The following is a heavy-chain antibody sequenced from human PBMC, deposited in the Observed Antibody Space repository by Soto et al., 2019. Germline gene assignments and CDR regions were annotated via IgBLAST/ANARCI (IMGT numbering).Heavy chain of an antibody. CDR1: GFTFSSYG. CDR2: ILYDGSDK. D-gene: IGHD3-10*01. Sequence: GGSLRLSCAASGFTFSSYGMHWVRQAPGKGLEWVTGILYDGSDKYYADSVKGRFTISRENSKNTLYLQMNSLRTEDSAVYYCAKAGGGFGDFVRHWGQGTPVTVSS. V-gene: IGHV3-30*18. J-gene: IGHJ4*02. CDR3: AKAGGGFGDFVRH.